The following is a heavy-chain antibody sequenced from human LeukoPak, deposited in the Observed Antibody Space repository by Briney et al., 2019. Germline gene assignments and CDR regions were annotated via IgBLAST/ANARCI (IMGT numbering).Heavy chain of an antibody. CDR2: ISSTTNTI. J-gene: IGHJ4*02. CDR1: GFTFSDYN. CDR3: ARHPNDY. Sequence: TGGSLRLSCAASGFTFSDYNKNWVRQAPGKGLEWVCFISSTTNTIYYADSVKGRFTISRDNAKNSLYLQMNSLRDEDTTVYYCARHPNDYWGQGTLVTVSS. V-gene: IGHV3-48*02.